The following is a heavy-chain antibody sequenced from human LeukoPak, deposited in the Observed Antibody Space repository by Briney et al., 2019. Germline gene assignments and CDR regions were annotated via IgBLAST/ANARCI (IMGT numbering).Heavy chain of an antibody. CDR2: VSGGATRT. CDR3: AKGGGRGDYDLTGRFSTHFDS. V-gene: IGHV3-23*01. Sequence: GGSLRLSCAPSRVIFPTDDMSWVRQAPGKGPGWVSGVSGGATRTYYTDAVTGRLTISRDNSKNTLYLQMSSLRGEDTAVYFCAKGGGRGDYDLTGRFSTHFDSWGQGTPVIVSS. CDR1: RVIFPTDD. J-gene: IGHJ4*02. D-gene: IGHD4-17*01.